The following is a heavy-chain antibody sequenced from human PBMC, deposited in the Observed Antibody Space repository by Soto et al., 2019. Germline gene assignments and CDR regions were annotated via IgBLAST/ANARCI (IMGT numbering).Heavy chain of an antibody. J-gene: IGHJ6*03. V-gene: IGHV4-39*01. CDR3: ARRGEVTRNYYYLTDA. D-gene: IGHD4-17*01. Sequence: QLQLQESGPGLVKPSETLSLTCTVSGGSFSSGLYSWAWIRQPPGKGLEWVGSIYYGGSSYYNPSLKGRVTMSVDTAKNQFSLKLNSVTAADTAVYYCARRGEVTRNYYYLTDAWGNGTTVIVS. CDR2: IYYGGSS. CDR1: GGSFSSGLYS.